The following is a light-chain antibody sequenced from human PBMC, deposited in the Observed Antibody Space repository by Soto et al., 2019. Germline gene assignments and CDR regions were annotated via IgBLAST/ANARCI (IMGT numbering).Light chain of an antibody. CDR2: GNS. CDR3: QSYDSSLSGHVV. V-gene: IGLV1-40*01. J-gene: IGLJ2*01. Sequence: QSVLTQPPSVSGAPGQRVTISCTGSSSNIVAGYDVHWYQQLPGTAPKLLIYGNSNRPSGVPDRFSGSKSGTSAYLAITGLQAEDEADYYCQSYDSSLSGHVVFGGGTKLTVL. CDR1: SSNIVAGYD.